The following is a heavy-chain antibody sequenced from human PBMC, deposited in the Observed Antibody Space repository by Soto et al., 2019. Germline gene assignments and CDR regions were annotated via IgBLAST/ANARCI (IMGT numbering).Heavy chain of an antibody. V-gene: IGHV4-59*01. Sequence: SETLSLTCTVSGGSISSYNLSWLRQPPGKGLEWIGYIYYSGSTNYNPSLKSRVTISVDTSKNQFSLKLSSVTAADTDVYYCARVQAGTIDYWGQGALVTVS. CDR3: ARVQAGTIDY. J-gene: IGHJ4*02. D-gene: IGHD1-1*01. CDR1: GGSISSYN. CDR2: IYYSGST.